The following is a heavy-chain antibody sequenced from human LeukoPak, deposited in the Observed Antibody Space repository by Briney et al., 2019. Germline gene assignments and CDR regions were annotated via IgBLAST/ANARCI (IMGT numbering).Heavy chain of an antibody. CDR1: GYTFTGYY. D-gene: IGHD6-13*01. J-gene: IGHJ4*02. CDR3: ARTSWYALDS. Sequence: ASVTVSCKASGYTFTGYYMHWVRQAPGQGLEWMGWINPHSSDTNYAQNFQGRVTMTRDTSISTVYMELSRLRSDDTAVYYCARTSWYALDSWGQGTLVTVSS. V-gene: IGHV1-2*02. CDR2: INPHSSDT.